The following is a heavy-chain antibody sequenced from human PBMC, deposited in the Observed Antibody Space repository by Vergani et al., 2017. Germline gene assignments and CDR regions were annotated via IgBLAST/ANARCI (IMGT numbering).Heavy chain of an antibody. CDR1: GGSINSGTYY. D-gene: IGHD3-10*01. CDR3: ARGRDTDYYYMDV. Sequence: QVQLQESGPGLVKPSQTLSLTCTVSGGSINSGTYYWTWIRQHPGKGLEWIGYIHYSGSTYYNPSLKSRVTILVDTSKNQFFLKLSSVTAADTAVYYCARGRDTDYYYMDVWGKGTTVSVSS. J-gene: IGHJ6*03. V-gene: IGHV4-31*03. CDR2: IHYSGST.